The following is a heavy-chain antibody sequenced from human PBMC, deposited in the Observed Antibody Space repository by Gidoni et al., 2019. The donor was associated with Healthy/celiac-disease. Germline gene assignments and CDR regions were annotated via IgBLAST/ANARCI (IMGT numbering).Heavy chain of an antibody. V-gene: IGHV4-34*01. Sequence: QVQLQQWGAGLLTPSETLSLTCAVYGGSFSGYYWSWIRQPPGKGLEWIGEINHSGSTNYNPSLKSRVTISVDTSKNQFSLKLSSVTAADTAVYYCARSGLYSSSWYASPFDYWGQGTLVTVSS. CDR1: GGSFSGYY. CDR2: INHSGST. CDR3: ARSGLYSSSWYASPFDY. D-gene: IGHD6-13*01. J-gene: IGHJ4*02.